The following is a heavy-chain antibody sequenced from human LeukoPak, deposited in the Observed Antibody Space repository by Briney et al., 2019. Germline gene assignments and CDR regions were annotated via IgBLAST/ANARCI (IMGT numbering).Heavy chain of an antibody. CDR1: GSTFSDYY. D-gene: IGHD6-13*01. V-gene: IGHV3-11*04. CDR3: ARDSPYSSSWYAEINDAFDI. Sequence: GGSLRLSCAASGSTFSDYYMSWIRQAPGKGLEWVSYISSSGSTIYYADSVKGRFTISRDNAKNSLYLQMNSLRAEDTAVYYCARDSPYSSSWYAEINDAFDIWGQGTMVTVSS. J-gene: IGHJ3*02. CDR2: ISSSGSTI.